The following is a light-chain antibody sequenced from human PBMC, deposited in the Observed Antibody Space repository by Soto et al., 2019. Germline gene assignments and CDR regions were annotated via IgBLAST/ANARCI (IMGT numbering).Light chain of an antibody. Sequence: EIVMTQSPATLSVSPGERATLSCRASQSVSSNLAWYQQKPGQAPRLLIYRASTRATGIPARFSGSGPGTEFTLIISSLQSEDFAVYYCQQYNNWPRTFGQGTKVEIK. J-gene: IGKJ1*01. CDR3: QQYNNWPRT. V-gene: IGKV3-15*01. CDR1: QSVSSN. CDR2: RAS.